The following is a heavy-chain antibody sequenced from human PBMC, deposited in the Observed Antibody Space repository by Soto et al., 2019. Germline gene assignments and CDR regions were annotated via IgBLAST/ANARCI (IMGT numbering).Heavy chain of an antibody. V-gene: IGHV1-69*01. D-gene: IGHD3-22*01. J-gene: IGHJ4*03. CDR2: IILPFGTP. CDR3: VRGPDYEGYFDY. Sequence: SVKVACKASGTTCSYFAMAWVRKAPGQGLEWMGGIILPFGTPNYAQKFQGRVTISADESMTTAYMELRGLRSEDTAVYYCVRGPDYEGYFDYWGPGTTVTVSS. CDR1: GTTCSYFA.